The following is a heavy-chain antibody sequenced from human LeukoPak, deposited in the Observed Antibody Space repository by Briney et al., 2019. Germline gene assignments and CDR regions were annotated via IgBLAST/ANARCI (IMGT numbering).Heavy chain of an antibody. D-gene: IGHD6-19*01. Sequence: SGGSLRLSCAASGFTFSSYMLNWVRQAPGKRLEWVSYISSSGTGTAIYYADSVKGRFTISRDNAKNSLYLQLNSLRAEDTAVYSCAKGYSSGWPYYFDYWGQGTLVTVSS. CDR2: ISSSGTGTAI. CDR3: AKGYSSGWPYYFDY. CDR1: GFTFSSYM. V-gene: IGHV3-48*01. J-gene: IGHJ4*02.